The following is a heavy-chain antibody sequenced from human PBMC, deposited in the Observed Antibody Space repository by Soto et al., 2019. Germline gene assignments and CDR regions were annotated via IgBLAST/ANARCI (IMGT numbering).Heavy chain of an antibody. CDR3: ARRGRGIGGYYYGMDV. CDR1: GYSFTSYW. V-gene: IGHV5-10-1*04. J-gene: IGHJ6*02. Sequence: GESLKISCKGSGYSFTSYWISWVRQMPGKGLEWMGRIDPSDSYTNYSPSFQGQVTISADKSISTAYLQWSSLKASDTAMYYCARRGRGIGGYYYGMDVWGQGTTVTVSS. CDR2: IDPSDSYT. D-gene: IGHD3-16*01.